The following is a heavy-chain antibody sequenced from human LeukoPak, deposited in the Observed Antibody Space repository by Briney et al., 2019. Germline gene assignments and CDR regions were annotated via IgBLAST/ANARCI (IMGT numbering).Heavy chain of an antibody. D-gene: IGHD3-3*01. CDR3: ARQHLGQFASFGVVIRYFDY. V-gene: IGHV6-1*01. J-gene: IGHJ4*02. Sequence: SQTLSLTCAISGDSVSSNSAAWNWIRQSPSRGLEWLGRTYYRSKWYNDYAVSVKSRITINPDTSKNQFSLQLNSVTPEDTAVCDSARQHLGQFASFGVVIRYFDYWGQGTLVTVSS. CDR1: GDSVSSNSAA. CDR2: TYYRSKWYN.